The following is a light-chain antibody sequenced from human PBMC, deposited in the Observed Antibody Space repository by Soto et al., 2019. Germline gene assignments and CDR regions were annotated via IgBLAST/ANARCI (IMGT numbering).Light chain of an antibody. V-gene: IGKV1-9*01. CDR3: QQLHSYPIT. Sequence: DIQLTQSTSFLSASVGDRVTITCRASQDISSYLAWYQQKPGKAPNLLIHAASTLLSGVPSRFSGSRSGTEFTLTISSLQPEDFATYYCQQLHSYPITFGQGTRLETK. J-gene: IGKJ5*01. CDR2: AAS. CDR1: QDISSY.